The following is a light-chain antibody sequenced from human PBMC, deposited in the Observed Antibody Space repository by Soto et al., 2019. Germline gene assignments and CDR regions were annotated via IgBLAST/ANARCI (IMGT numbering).Light chain of an antibody. CDR2: EVS. CDR1: SSDIGAYNY. J-gene: IGLJ1*01. Sequence: QSALTQPASVSGSPGQSITISCTGTSSDIGAYNYVSCHQHHPGKAPKFMMYEVSYRPSGVSDRFSGSKSGNTASLTISGLQAEDAADNFCATWDDSLNGFYVFGTGTKVTVL. CDR3: ATWDDSLNGFYV. V-gene: IGLV2-14*01.